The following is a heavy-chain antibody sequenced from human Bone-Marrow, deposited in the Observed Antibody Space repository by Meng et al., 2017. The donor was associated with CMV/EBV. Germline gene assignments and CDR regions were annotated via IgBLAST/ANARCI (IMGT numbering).Heavy chain of an antibody. V-gene: IGHV3-21*04. CDR1: GFTFSSYS. CDR3: ARDGRGGYYYGMDV. CDR2: ISSSSSYI. J-gene: IGHJ6*02. D-gene: IGHD3-16*01. Sequence: GGSLRLSCAASGFTFSSYSMNWVRQAPGKGLEWVSSISSSSSYIYYADSVKGRFTISRDNSKNTLYLQMNSLRAEDTAVYYCARDGRGGYYYGMDVWGQGTTVTVSS.